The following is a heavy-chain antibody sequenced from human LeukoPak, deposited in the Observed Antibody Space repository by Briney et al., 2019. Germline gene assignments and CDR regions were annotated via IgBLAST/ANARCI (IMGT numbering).Heavy chain of an antibody. CDR2: ISSSSSYI. V-gene: IGHV3-21*01. D-gene: IGHD3-9*01. J-gene: IGHJ6*02. Sequence: GGSLRLSCAASGFTFSSYSMNWVRQAPGKGLEWVSSISSSSSYIYYEESVKGRFTISRDNAKNSLYLKMNSLRAEDTAVYYCARDLGRYFGEGMGVWGQGTTVTVSS. CDR1: GFTFSSYS. CDR3: ARDLGRYFGEGMGV.